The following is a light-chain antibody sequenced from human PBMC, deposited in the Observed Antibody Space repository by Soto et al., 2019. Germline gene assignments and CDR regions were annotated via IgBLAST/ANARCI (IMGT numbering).Light chain of an antibody. CDR3: SSYTSSSTPRV. V-gene: IGLV2-14*01. Sequence: QSALTQPASVSGSPGQSITISCTGPSSDVGGYNYVSWYQQHPGKAPKLMIYEVSNRPSGVSNRFSGSKSGNTASLTISGLQAEDDADYYCSSYTSSSTPRVFGTGTKLTVL. CDR1: SSDVGGYNY. J-gene: IGLJ1*01. CDR2: EVS.